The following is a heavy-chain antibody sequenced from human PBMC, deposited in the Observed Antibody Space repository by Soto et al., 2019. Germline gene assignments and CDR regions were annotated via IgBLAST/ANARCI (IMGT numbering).Heavy chain of an antibody. D-gene: IGHD2-21*02. CDR3: ARDQVAYCGGDCYSRP. Sequence: SVKVSCKASGGTFSSYTISWVRQAPGQGLEWMGRIIPGLGKANYAQKFQGRVTITRDKSASTAYMELSSLRSEDTAVYYCARDQVAYCGGDCYSRPWGQGTLVTVSS. CDR1: GGTFSSYT. J-gene: IGHJ5*02. V-gene: IGHV1-69*08. CDR2: IIPGLGKA.